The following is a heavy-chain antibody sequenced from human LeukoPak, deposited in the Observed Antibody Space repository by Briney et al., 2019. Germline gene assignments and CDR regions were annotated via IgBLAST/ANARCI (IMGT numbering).Heavy chain of an antibody. D-gene: IGHD1-1*01. Sequence: AAPVKVSCKASGYTFTTYYMHWVRQAPGQGLEWMGTINPSGGSTSYAQKFQGRVTMTRDTSTSTVYMELSSLRSEDTAVYYCARGGRGEGTGTTRVAFDIWGQGTMVTVSS. CDR1: GYTFTTYY. V-gene: IGHV1-46*01. CDR2: INPSGGST. J-gene: IGHJ3*02. CDR3: ARGGRGEGTGTTRVAFDI.